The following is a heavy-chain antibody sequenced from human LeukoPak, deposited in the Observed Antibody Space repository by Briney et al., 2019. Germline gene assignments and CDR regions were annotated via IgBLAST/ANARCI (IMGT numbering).Heavy chain of an antibody. D-gene: IGHD2-15*01. CDR1: GGTFSSCA. J-gene: IGHJ4*02. V-gene: IGHV1-69*04. Sequence: SVKVSCKASGGTFSSCAISWVRQAPGQGLEWMGRIIPILGIANYAQKFQGRVTITADKSTSTAYMELSSLRSEDTAVYYCARASPRPGYCSGGSCYPYHFDYWGQGTLVTVSS. CDR3: ARASPRPGYCSGGSCYPYHFDY. CDR2: IIPILGIA.